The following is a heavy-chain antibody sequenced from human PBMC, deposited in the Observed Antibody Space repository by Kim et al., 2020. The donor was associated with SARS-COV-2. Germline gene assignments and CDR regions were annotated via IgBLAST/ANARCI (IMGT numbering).Heavy chain of an antibody. CDR3: AREETGYFDY. Sequence: SETLSLTCTVSGGSISSGGYYWSWIRQHPGKGLEWIGYIYYSGSTYYNPSLKSRVTISVDTSKNQFSLKLSSVTAADTAVYYCAREETGYFDYWGQGTLVTVSS. CDR2: IYYSGST. V-gene: IGHV4-31*03. CDR1: GGSISSGGYY. J-gene: IGHJ4*02.